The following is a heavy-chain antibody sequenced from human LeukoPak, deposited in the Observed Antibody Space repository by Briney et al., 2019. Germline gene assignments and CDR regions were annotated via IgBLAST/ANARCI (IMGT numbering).Heavy chain of an antibody. Sequence: GGSLRLSCAASGFTFSSYAMHWVRQAPGKGLEWVAVISYDGSNKYYADSVKGRFTISRDNSKNTLYLQMNSLRAEDTAVYYCARGSGYDYGDYWGQGTLVTVSS. CDR3: ARGSGYDYGDY. V-gene: IGHV3-30-3*01. D-gene: IGHD5-12*01. CDR1: GFTFSSYA. CDR2: ISYDGSNK. J-gene: IGHJ4*02.